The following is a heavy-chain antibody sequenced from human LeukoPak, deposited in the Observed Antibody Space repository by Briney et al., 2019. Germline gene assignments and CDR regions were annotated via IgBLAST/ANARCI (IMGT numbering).Heavy chain of an antibody. V-gene: IGHV3-7*01. J-gene: IGHJ6*02. Sequence: PGGSLRLSCAASGFTFSSYWMSWVRQAQGKGLEWVANIKQDGSEKYYVDSVKGRFTISRDNAKNSLYLQMNSLRAEDTAVYYCAGVQAKNLVKGLDYGMDVWGQGTTVTVSS. CDR2: IKQDGSEK. D-gene: IGHD3-9*01. CDR3: AGVQAKNLVKGLDYGMDV. CDR1: GFTFSSYW.